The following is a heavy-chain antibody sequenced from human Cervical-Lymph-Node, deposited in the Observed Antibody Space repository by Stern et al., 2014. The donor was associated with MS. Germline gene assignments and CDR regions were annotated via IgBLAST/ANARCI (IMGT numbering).Heavy chain of an antibody. J-gene: IGHJ4*02. CDR2: IYPGDSEN. Sequence: QLVQSGAEVRKPGESLRISCEVSGYRFTNNWIGWVRQMPGKGLEWMGIIYPGDSENSYSPSFQGQVTILVDKSNSITYLQWSSLKASDTAIYYCARRGHGYMGIDYWGQGTLVTVSS. CDR3: ARRGHGYMGIDY. CDR1: GYRFTNNW. D-gene: IGHD1-1*01. V-gene: IGHV5-51*03.